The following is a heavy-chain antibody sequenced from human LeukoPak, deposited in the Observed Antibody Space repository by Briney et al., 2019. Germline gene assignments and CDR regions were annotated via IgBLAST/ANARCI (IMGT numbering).Heavy chain of an antibody. CDR2: AHYSGST. Sequence: ASETLSLTCSVSGGSISSYYWSWIRQAPGKGLEWIGFAHYSGSTNYNPSLKSRVTISVGTSKSQFSLKLISVTAADTAVYYCASKMSTYWFFDVWGRGTLVTVSS. CDR1: GGSISSYY. CDR3: ASKMSTYWFFDV. D-gene: IGHD5-24*01. J-gene: IGHJ2*01. V-gene: IGHV4-59*01.